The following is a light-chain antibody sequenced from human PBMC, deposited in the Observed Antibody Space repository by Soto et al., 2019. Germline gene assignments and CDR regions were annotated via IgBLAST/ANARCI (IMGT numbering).Light chain of an antibody. Sequence: VMTQAPATLSVSPGERATLSCRASQTINNNVAWYQLKDGQVPRLVIYGASTRATDIPARFSGSGSGTEFTLTISGLQPEDFAVYYCQQYNSWPTFGQGTRLEIK. CDR2: GAS. V-gene: IGKV3-15*01. J-gene: IGKJ5*01. CDR1: QTINNN. CDR3: QQYNSWPT.